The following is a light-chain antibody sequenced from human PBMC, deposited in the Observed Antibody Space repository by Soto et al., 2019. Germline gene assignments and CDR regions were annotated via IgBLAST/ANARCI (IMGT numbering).Light chain of an antibody. J-gene: IGLJ2*01. CDR3: QTWGTGIVV. CDR2: EVS. CDR1: SSDVGGYNY. Sequence: QSALTQPASASGSPGQSITISCTGTSSDVGGYNYVSWYQQYPGNAPKVMIYEVSNRPSGVSNRFSGTKSGNTASLTISGLQAEDEADYYCQTWGTGIVVFGGGTKVTVL. V-gene: IGLV2-14*01.